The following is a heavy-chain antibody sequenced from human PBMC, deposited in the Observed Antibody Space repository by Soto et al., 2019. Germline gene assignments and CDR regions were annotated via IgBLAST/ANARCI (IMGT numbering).Heavy chain of an antibody. CDR1: GCSISVYY. J-gene: IGHJ4*02. D-gene: IGHD1-26*01. CDR3: ARGVGSSPPRY. Sequence: TSETLSLTCTISGCSISVYYCSWVRQPPGHELEWIGYIYASGSPYYNPSLRSRVTISADTSKNQISLKLTSPTAADTAVYYCARGVGSSPPRYWGRGTLVTVSS. CDR2: IYASGSP. V-gene: IGHV4-59*01.